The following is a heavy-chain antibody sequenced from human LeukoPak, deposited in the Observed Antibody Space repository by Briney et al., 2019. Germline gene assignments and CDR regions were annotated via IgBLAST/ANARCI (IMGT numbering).Heavy chain of an antibody. CDR2: INPDSGGT. V-gene: IGHV1-2*06. CDR1: GYTFTGYY. CDR3: ARLGQQLDY. D-gene: IGHD5-24*01. J-gene: IGHJ4*02. Sequence: ASVKVSCKASGYTFTGYYMHWVRQAPGQGLEWMGRINPDSGGTNYAHKFQDRVTMTRDTSISTAYMELSRLRSDDTAMYYCARLGQQLDYWGQGTLVTVSS.